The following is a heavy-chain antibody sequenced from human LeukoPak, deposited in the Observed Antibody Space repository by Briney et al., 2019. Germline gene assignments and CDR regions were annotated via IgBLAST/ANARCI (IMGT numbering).Heavy chain of an antibody. CDR3: ASDLPAEGYYDSSGPFDY. D-gene: IGHD3-22*01. CDR1: GYTFTSYY. CDR2: INPSGGST. V-gene: IGHV1-46*01. J-gene: IGHJ4*02. Sequence: GSSVKVSCKASGYTFTSYYMHWVRQAPGQGLEWMGIINPSGGSTSYAQKFQGRVTMTRDTSTSTVYMELSSLRSEDTAVYYCASDLPAEGYYDSSGPFDYWGQGTLVTVSS.